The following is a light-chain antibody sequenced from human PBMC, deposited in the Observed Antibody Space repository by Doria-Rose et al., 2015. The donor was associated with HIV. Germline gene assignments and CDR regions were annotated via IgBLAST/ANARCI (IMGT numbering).Light chain of an antibody. CDR2: DGS. Sequence: TQSPGTLSLSPGERATLSCRASQSFSSTYLAWYQQKPCQAPSLLIYDGSARPTGIPDRFSASGSGTDFTLSINRLEPEDYAVYYCHQYGTSWTLRQGTKVE. CDR1: QSFSSTY. J-gene: IGKJ1*01. V-gene: IGKV3-20*01. CDR3: HQYGTSWT.